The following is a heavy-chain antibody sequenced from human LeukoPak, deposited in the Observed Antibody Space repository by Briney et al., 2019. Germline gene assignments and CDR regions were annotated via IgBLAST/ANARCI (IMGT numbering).Heavy chain of an antibody. J-gene: IGHJ4*02. CDR1: GYTFTSYG. CDR2: ISAYNGNT. CDR3: ASGSGDYPGY. Sequence: ASVKVSCKASGYTFTSYGISWVRQAPGQGLEWMGWISAYNGNTNYAQKFQGRVTMTRDMSTSTVYMELSSLRSEDTAVYYCASGSGDYPGYWGQGTLVTVSS. D-gene: IGHD2-21*02. V-gene: IGHV1-18*01.